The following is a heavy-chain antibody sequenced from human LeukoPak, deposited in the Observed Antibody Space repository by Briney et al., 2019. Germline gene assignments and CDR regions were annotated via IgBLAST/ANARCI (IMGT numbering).Heavy chain of an antibody. CDR1: GVSISSGSYY. J-gene: IGHJ4*02. D-gene: IGHD3-22*01. V-gene: IGHV4-61*02. CDR3: ARNDYDSSGYYSDY. Sequence: SQTLSLTCTVSGVSISSGSYYWSWLRQPAGKGLEWIGRIYTSGSTNYNPSLKSRVTISVDTSKNQFSLKLSSVTAADTAVYYCARNDYDSSGYYSDYWGQGTLVTVSS. CDR2: IYTSGST.